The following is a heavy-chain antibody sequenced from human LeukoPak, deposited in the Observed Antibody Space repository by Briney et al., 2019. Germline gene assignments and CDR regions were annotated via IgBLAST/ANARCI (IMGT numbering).Heavy chain of an antibody. CDR3: TRDRKTEGMDY. CDR1: GGSISSGGYY. D-gene: IGHD1-14*01. Sequence: SQTLSLTCTVSGGSISSGGYYWSWIRQHPGKGLEWIGYIYYSGSTYYNPSLKCRVTISVDTSKNQFSLKLSSVTAADTAVYYCTRDRKTEGMDYWGQGTLVTVSS. CDR2: IYYSGST. J-gene: IGHJ4*02. V-gene: IGHV4-31*03.